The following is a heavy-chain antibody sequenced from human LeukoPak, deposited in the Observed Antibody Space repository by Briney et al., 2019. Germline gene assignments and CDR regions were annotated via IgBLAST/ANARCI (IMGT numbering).Heavy chain of an antibody. CDR3: AKDRYSSGWYDY. V-gene: IGHV3-23*01. J-gene: IGHJ4*02. CDR1: GFTFSSYA. CDR2: ISGSGGST. D-gene: IGHD6-19*01. Sequence: GGSLRLSCAASGFTFSSYAMSWVRQPPGKGLEWVSAISGSGGSTYYADSVKGRFTISRDNSKNTLYLQMNSLRAEDTAVYYCAKDRYSSGWYDYWGQGTLVTVSS.